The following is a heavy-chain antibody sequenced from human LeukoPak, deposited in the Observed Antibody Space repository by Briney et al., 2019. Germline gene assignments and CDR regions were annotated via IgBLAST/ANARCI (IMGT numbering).Heavy chain of an antibody. CDR1: GGSISSSSYY. Sequence: SETLSLTCTVSGGSISSSSYYWGWIRQPPGKGLEWIGSIYYSGSTYYNPSLKSRVTISVDTSKNQFSLKLSSVTAADTAVYYCARAPYSSRHYYYYYYMDVWGKGTTVTVSS. CDR2: IYYSGST. D-gene: IGHD6-13*01. V-gene: IGHV4-39*07. CDR3: ARAPYSSRHYYYYYYMDV. J-gene: IGHJ6*03.